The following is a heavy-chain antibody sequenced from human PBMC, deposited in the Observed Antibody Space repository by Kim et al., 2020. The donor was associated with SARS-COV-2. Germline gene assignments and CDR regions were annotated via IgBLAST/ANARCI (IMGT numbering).Heavy chain of an antibody. Sequence: SETLSLPCTVSGGSISTSSYYWGWIRQPPGKGLEWIGSIYYTGSIYYNPSLKSRVTISVDTSKNQFYLKLSSVTAADTAVYYCAGTYYYGSGTYYYYGMDVWGQGTTVTVSS. CDR2: IYYTGSI. J-gene: IGHJ6*02. CDR1: GGSISTSSYY. D-gene: IGHD3-10*01. V-gene: IGHV4-39*01. CDR3: AGTYYYGSGTYYYYGMDV.